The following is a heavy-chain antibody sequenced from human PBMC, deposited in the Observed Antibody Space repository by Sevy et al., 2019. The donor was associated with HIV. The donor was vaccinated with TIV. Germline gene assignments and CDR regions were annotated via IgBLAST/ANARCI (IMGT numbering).Heavy chain of an antibody. CDR1: GYTFASYG. V-gene: IGHV1-18*04. CDR3: ARGLLNYYDSRGYYYSA. Sequence: ASVKVSCKTSGYTFASYGIGWVRQAPGQGLEWVGWISGYDGKTNYAQKSQGRVTMTTDTSTSTAYMELRSLRSDDTAVYYCARGLLNYYDSRGYYYSAWGQGTLVTVSS. J-gene: IGHJ5*02. CDR2: ISGYDGKT. D-gene: IGHD3-22*01.